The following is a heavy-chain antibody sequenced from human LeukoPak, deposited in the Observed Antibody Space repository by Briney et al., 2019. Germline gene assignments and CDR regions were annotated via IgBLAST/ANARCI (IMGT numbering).Heavy chain of an antibody. CDR3: ASPYSSSWYVKEYYFDY. CDR2: IYYSGST. V-gene: IGHV4-39*01. Sequence: SGTLSLTCTVSGGSISSSSYYWGWIRQPPGKGLEWIGSIYYSGSTYYNPSLKSRVTISVDTSKNQFSLKLSSVTAADTAVYYCASPYSSSWYVKEYYFDYWGQGTLVTVSS. D-gene: IGHD6-13*01. J-gene: IGHJ4*02. CDR1: GGSISSSSYY.